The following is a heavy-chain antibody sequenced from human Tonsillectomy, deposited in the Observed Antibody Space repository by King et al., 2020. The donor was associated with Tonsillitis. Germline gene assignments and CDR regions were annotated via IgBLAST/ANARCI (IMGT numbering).Heavy chain of an antibody. CDR2: ISDGTTYT. V-gene: IGHV3-11*06. D-gene: IGHD2-21*02. Sequence: VQLVESGGGLVKPGGSLRLSCAASGFTFSDFYMSWIRQAPGKGLEWISYISDGTTYTNYADSVKGRFTISRDNAKNSLYLQMNSLRVEDTAVYYCARANVVVSASYFDYWGRGTLVTVSS. CDR3: ARANVVVSASYFDY. CDR1: GFTFSDFY. J-gene: IGHJ4*01.